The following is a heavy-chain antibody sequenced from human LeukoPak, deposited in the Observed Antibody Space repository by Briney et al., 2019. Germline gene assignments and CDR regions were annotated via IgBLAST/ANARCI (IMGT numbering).Heavy chain of an antibody. D-gene: IGHD4-17*01. CDR3: ARERHNYADYVHYYGMDV. V-gene: IGHV3-7*04. J-gene: IGHJ6*02. CDR2: IKQDGSDK. CDR1: GFTFSTYW. Sequence: PGGSLGLSCAASGFTFSTYWMTWVRQAPGKGLEWVANIKQDGSDKFYVDSAKGRFTISRDNAKNSLYLQMNSLRAEDTAFYYCARERHNYADYVHYYGMDVWGQGTPVIVSS.